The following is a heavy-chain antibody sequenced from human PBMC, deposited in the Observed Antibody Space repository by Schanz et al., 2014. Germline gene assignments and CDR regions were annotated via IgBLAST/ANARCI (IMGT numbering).Heavy chain of an antibody. CDR3: AAHETLSTTACYPS. Sequence: QVLLVESGGGLVKPGGSLRLSCSASGFTFSDSFMSWIRQTPGKGLEWLAYISSSGNIIHYADSVKGRFTISRDNAGNSLYLQMAGLRAEDTAVYYCAAHETLSTTACYPSWGQGTLVAVSS. J-gene: IGHJ4*02. CDR1: GFTFSDSF. V-gene: IGHV3-11*01. CDR2: ISSSGNII. D-gene: IGHD2-2*01.